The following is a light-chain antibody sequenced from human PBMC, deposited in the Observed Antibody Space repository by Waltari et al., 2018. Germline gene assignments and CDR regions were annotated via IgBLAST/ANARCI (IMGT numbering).Light chain of an antibody. CDR1: QRINSY. V-gene: IGKV1-39*01. CDR2: GAS. J-gene: IGKJ2*01. Sequence: DIQMTQSPSPLSASVGDRVTITCRASQRINSYLNWYQQKPGKAPKLLIYGASSLQSGVPSGFSGSGSGTEFTLTISSLQPEDSATYYCQQSYSSPYTFGQGTKLEIK. CDR3: QQSYSSPYT.